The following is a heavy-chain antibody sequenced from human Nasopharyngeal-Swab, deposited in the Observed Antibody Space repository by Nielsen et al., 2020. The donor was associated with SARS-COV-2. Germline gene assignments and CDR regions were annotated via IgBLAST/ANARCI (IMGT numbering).Heavy chain of an antibody. CDR2: IYPRDSDT. CDR3: VRPEGVATSFKYYFQYGMDV. CDR1: GYGFSTSW. D-gene: IGHD5-12*01. J-gene: IGHJ6*02. V-gene: IGHV5-51*01. Sequence: GGSLRLSCKASGYGFSTSWIGWVRQRPGKGLKWMGIIYPRDSDTRYSPSFQGQVTISADRSISTAYLQWSSLKASDTAMYYCVRPEGVATSFKYYFQYGMDVWGQGTMVTVPS.